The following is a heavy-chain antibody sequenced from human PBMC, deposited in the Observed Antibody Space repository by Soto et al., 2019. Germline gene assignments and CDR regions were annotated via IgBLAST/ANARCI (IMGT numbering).Heavy chain of an antibody. Sequence: QVQLVQSGAEVKIPGASVKVSCKASGYTFTRYAMHWVHQAPGQGLEWMGWIDAGNGKTKYSQKFQGRVTITRDTSASTAYMELSSLRSENTAVYYCARGQYVVTAKNYFFDNWGQGTLFTVSS. CDR1: GYTFTRYA. V-gene: IGHV1-3*01. D-gene: IGHD2-21*02. CDR3: ARGQYVVTAKNYFFDN. CDR2: IDAGNGKT. J-gene: IGHJ4*02.